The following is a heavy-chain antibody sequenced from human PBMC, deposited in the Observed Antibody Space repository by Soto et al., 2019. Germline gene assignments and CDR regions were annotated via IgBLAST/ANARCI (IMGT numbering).Heavy chain of an antibody. CDR3: AREVYAAYYGMDV. V-gene: IGHV1-69*13. CDR2: IIPIFGTA. D-gene: IGHD6-13*01. Sequence: SVKVSCKASGGTFSSYAISWVRQAPGQGLEWMGGIIPIFGTANYAQKFQTRVTITADESTSTAYMELSSLRSADTAVYYCAREVYAAYYGMDVWGHGTTVTVSS. CDR1: GGTFSSYA. J-gene: IGHJ6*02.